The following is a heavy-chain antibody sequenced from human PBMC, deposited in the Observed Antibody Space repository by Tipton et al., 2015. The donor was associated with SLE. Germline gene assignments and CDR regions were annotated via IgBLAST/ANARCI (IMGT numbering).Heavy chain of an antibody. V-gene: IGHV3-49*04. D-gene: IGHD6-13*01. J-gene: IGHJ3*02. CDR1: GFTCGDYA. Sequence: SLRLSCAASGFTCGDYAMSWDRQAPGKGLEWVGFIRSKAYGGTTEYAATVKGRFTISRDDSKSIAYLQMNSLKTEDTAVYYCTRDHYSSSWFYAFDIWCHGTMVTVSS. CDR2: IRSKAYGGTT. CDR3: TRDHYSSSWFYAFDI.